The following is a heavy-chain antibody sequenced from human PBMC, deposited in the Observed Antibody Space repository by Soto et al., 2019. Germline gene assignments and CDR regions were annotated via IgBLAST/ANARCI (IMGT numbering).Heavy chain of an antibody. Sequence: GGSLRLSCAASGFTFSSYAMSWVRQAPGKGLEWVSAISGSGGSTYYADSVKGRFTISRDNSKNTLYLQMNSLRAEDTAVYYCAKDRDYIWGSYRLNAFNVWGQGTMVTVSS. V-gene: IGHV3-23*01. CDR2: ISGSGGST. J-gene: IGHJ3*01. CDR3: AKDRDYIWGSYRLNAFNV. CDR1: GFTFSSYA. D-gene: IGHD3-16*02.